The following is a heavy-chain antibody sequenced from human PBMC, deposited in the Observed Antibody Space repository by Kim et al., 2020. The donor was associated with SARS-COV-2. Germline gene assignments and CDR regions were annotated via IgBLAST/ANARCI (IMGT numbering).Heavy chain of an antibody. D-gene: IGHD3-10*01. CDR2: IYYSGST. CDR3: ARHVGVRGVIITSSGGFDP. Sequence: SETLSLTCTVSGGSISSSSYYWGWIRQPPGKGLEWIGSIYYSGSTYYNPSLKSRVTISVDTSKNQFSLKLSSVTAADTAVYYCARHVGVRGVIITSSGGFDPWGQGTLVTVSS. CDR1: GGSISSSSYY. V-gene: IGHV4-39*01. J-gene: IGHJ5*02.